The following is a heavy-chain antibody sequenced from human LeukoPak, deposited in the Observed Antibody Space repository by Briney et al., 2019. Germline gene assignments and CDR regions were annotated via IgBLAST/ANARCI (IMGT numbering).Heavy chain of an antibody. D-gene: IGHD1-14*01. CDR3: ARVGTDVANPDY. Sequence: ASVKVSCKASGYTFRSYDITWVRQAPGQGLEWMGWISPNNGNTNYAQKFQGRVTMTRDTSISTAYMELSRLRSDDTAVYYCARVGTDVANPDYWGQGTLVTVSS. CDR1: GYTFRSYD. CDR2: ISPNNGNT. V-gene: IGHV1-2*02. J-gene: IGHJ4*02.